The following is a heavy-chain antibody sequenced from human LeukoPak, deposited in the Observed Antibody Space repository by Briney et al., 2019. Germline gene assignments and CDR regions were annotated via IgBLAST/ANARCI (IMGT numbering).Heavy chain of an antibody. V-gene: IGHV4-59*08. J-gene: IGHJ4*02. Sequence: PSETLSLTCTVSGGSISSSLWSWIRQPPGKGLEWIGYISYSGSTNYSPSLKSRVTISLDTSENQFSLKLSSVTAADTAVYYCATGGGYCSSTSCYRDWGQGTLVTVSS. CDR3: ATGGGYCSSTSCYRD. CDR2: ISYSGST. D-gene: IGHD2-2*02. CDR1: GGSISSSL.